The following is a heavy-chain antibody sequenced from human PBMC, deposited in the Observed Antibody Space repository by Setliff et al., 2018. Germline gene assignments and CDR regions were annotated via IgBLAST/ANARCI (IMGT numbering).Heavy chain of an antibody. Sequence: ASVKVSCKASGYTFTGYYMHWVRQAPGQGLEWMGWINPNSGGTNYAQKFQGRVTMTRDTSISTAYMELSRLRSDDTAVYYCARGGGSSSWYDAFDIWGQGTMFTVSS. CDR1: GYTFTGYY. CDR3: ARGGGSSSWYDAFDI. D-gene: IGHD6-13*01. J-gene: IGHJ3*02. V-gene: IGHV1-2*02. CDR2: INPNSGGT.